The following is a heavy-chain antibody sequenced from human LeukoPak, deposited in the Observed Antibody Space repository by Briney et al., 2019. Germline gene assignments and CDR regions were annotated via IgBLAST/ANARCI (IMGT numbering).Heavy chain of an antibody. D-gene: IGHD3-22*01. CDR1: GYTLTELS. V-gene: IGHV1-24*01. CDR3: ATVNRPRTNYYDSSGYPEDY. Sequence: ASVKVSCKVSGYTLTELSMHWVRQAPGKGLEWMGGFYPEDGETIYAQKFQGRVTMTEDTSTDTAYMELSSLRSEDTAVYYCATVNRPRTNYYDSSGYPEDYWGQGTLVTVSS. CDR2: FYPEDGET. J-gene: IGHJ4*02.